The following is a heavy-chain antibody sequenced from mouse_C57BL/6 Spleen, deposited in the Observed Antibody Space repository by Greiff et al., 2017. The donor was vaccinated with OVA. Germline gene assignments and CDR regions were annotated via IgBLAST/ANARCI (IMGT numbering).Heavy chain of an antibody. D-gene: IGHD1-1*01. CDR2: INPNNGGT. CDR1: GYTFTDYY. J-gene: IGHJ4*01. CDR3: ARGGTTEYYAMDY. Sequence: VQLQQSGPELVKPGASVKISCKASGYTFTDYYMNWVKQSHGKSLEWIGDINPNNGGTSYNQKFKGKATLTVDKSSSTAYMELRSLTSEDSAVYYCARGGTTEYYAMDYWGQGTSGTVSS. V-gene: IGHV1-26*01.